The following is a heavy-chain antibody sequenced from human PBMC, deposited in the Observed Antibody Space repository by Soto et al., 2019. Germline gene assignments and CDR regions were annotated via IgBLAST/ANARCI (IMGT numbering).Heavy chain of an antibody. CDR3: ARGHDYDYVWGNYGGGSTFDY. Sequence: QVQLVQSGAEVKKPGASVKVSCKASGYTFTSYGISWVRQAPGQGLEWMGWISAYNGNTNYAQKLQGRVTMTTDTSTSTAYMELRSLRSDDTAVYYCARGHDYDYVWGNYGGGSTFDYWVQGTLVTVSS. D-gene: IGHD3-16*01. J-gene: IGHJ4*02. CDR2: ISAYNGNT. V-gene: IGHV1-18*01. CDR1: GYTFTSYG.